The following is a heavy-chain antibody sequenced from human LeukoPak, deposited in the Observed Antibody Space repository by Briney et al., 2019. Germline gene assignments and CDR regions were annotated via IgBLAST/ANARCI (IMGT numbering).Heavy chain of an antibody. Sequence: GASVKVSCKASGYTFTDYGISWVRQAPGQGLEWMGGIIPIFGTANYAQKFQGRVTITADESTSTAYMELSSLRSEDTAVYYCARDHHWNDADPLFHYYYMDVWGKGTTVTVSS. CDR1: GYTFTDYG. CDR3: ARDHHWNDADPLFHYYYMDV. V-gene: IGHV1-69*13. CDR2: IIPIFGTA. J-gene: IGHJ6*03. D-gene: IGHD1-1*01.